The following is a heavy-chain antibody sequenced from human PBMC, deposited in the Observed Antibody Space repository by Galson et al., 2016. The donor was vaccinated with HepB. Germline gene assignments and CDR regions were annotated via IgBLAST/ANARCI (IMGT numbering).Heavy chain of an antibody. Sequence: SLRLSCAVSGFNFSDHFMTWIRQAPGKGLEWVSYISTRSTFTYHADSVKGRFSTSRDNSKNSLYLQMTSLRVEDTAVYYCARIGGYDSWGQGTLVTVSS. V-gene: IGHV3-11*06. D-gene: IGHD5-12*01. CDR1: GFNFSDHF. CDR3: ARIGGYDS. CDR2: ISTRSTFT. J-gene: IGHJ5*02.